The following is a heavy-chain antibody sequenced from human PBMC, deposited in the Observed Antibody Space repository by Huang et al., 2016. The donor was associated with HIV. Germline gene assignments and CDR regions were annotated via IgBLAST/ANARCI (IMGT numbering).Heavy chain of an antibody. V-gene: IGHV1-24*01. CDR1: GYTVSELS. J-gene: IGHJ3*02. D-gene: IGHD2-15*01. CDR2: FGPEEGET. CDR3: ATSTPDVGAGVLRSAFDI. Sequence: QVQLVESGAELKKPGASVRVSCKVSGYTVSELSLHWVRKAPEKGLEWMGGFGPEEGETIYAKRLQGRVTMTEETSTDTAYMELSSLRPEDTAGYYCATSTPDVGAGVLRSAFDIWGQGTMVTVSS.